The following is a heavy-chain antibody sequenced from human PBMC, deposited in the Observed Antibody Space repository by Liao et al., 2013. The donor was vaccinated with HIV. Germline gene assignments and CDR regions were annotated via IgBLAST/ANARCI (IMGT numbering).Heavy chain of an antibody. J-gene: IGHJ5*02. CDR2: IYYTGST. CDR3: ARGYDSSSWYS. D-gene: IGHD6-13*01. V-gene: IGHV4-59*08. Sequence: QVQLQESGPGLVKPSETLSLTCTVSGGSISSYYWSWIRQPAGKGLEWIGYIYYTGSTNYNPSLKSRVTISVDTSKNQFSLKLSSVTAADTAVYYCARGYDSSSWYSWGQGTLVTVSS. CDR1: GGSISSYY.